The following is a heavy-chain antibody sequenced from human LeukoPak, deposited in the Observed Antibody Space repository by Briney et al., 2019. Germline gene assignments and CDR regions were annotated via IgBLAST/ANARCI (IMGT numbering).Heavy chain of an antibody. V-gene: IGHV3-48*03. D-gene: IGHD5-12*01. CDR2: ISSSGSTI. Sequence: GGSLRLSCAASGFTFSSYEMNWVRQAPGKGLEWVSYISSSGSTIYYADSVKGRFTISRDNSKNTLYLQMNSLRAEDTAVYYCAKAIASGYRGAFDIWGQGTMVTVSS. CDR3: AKAIASGYRGAFDI. J-gene: IGHJ3*02. CDR1: GFTFSSYE.